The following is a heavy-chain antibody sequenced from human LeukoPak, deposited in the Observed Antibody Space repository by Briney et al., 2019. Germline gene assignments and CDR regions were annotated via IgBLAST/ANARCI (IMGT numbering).Heavy chain of an antibody. CDR1: GFTFSSYW. CDR3: ARDGYSFGHDFDY. J-gene: IGHJ4*02. D-gene: IGHD5-18*01. Sequence: AGGSLRLSCAASGFTFSSYWMHRVRHTPGKGLVWVSRIKGDGSSTSYADSVKGRFTISRDNAKNTLYLQMNSLRAEDTAVYYCARDGYSFGHDFDYWGQGTLVTVSS. V-gene: IGHV3-74*01. CDR2: IKGDGSST.